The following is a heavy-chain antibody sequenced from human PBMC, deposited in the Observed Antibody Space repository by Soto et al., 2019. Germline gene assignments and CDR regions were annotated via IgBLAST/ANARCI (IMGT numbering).Heavy chain of an antibody. Sequence: SETLSLTCTVSGGSISSYYWSWIRQPPGKGLEWIGYIYYSGSTNYNPSLKSRVTISVDTSKNQFSLKLSSVTAADTAVYYCARVMVRGVIISGWFDPWGQGTLVTVS. J-gene: IGHJ5*02. CDR2: IYYSGST. CDR1: GGSISSYY. CDR3: ARVMVRGVIISGWFDP. V-gene: IGHV4-59*01. D-gene: IGHD3-10*01.